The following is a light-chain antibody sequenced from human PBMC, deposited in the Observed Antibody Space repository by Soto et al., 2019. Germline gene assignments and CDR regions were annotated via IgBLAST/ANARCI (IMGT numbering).Light chain of an antibody. V-gene: IGKV3-15*01. CDR1: QSCNIY. CDR2: SAS. Sequence: EIVLTQSPATLSLSPGERATLSCRASQSCNIYLAWYQQKPGQAPRLLIHSASSRASGIPARFSGSGSGTEFTLTISSLQSEDFAVYYCEQYWAWPPTFGQGTKVDIK. CDR3: EQYWAWPPT. J-gene: IGKJ1*01.